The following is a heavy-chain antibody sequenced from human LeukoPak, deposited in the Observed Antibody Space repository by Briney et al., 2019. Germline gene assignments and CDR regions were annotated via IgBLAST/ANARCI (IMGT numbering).Heavy chain of an antibody. CDR3: ARDVGDYCSSTSCYEIWFDP. V-gene: IGHV3-21*01. Sequence: GGSLRLSCAASGFTFSSYSMNWVRQAPGKGLEWVSSISSSSSYIYYADSVKGRFTISRDNAKNSLYLQMNSLRAEDTAVYYCARDVGDYCSSTSCYEIWFDPWGQGTLVTVSS. J-gene: IGHJ5*02. CDR1: GFTFSSYS. CDR2: ISSSSSYI. D-gene: IGHD2-2*01.